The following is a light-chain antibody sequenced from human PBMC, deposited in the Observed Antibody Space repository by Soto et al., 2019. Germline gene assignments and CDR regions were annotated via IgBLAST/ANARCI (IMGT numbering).Light chain of an antibody. CDR2: EVS. CDR3: TSHTTSSAVL. J-gene: IGLJ2*01. Sequence: QSVLTQPASVSGSPGQSITISCTGTSSDVGNYDYVSWYQQHPGKAPKLMIYEVSTRPSGVSIRFPGSKSGNAASLTISGLQAEDEADYYCTSHTTSSAVLFGGGTKLTVL. CDR1: SSDVGNYDY. V-gene: IGLV2-14*03.